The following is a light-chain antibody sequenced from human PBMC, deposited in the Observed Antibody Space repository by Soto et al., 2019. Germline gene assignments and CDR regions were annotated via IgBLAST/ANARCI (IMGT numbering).Light chain of an antibody. J-gene: IGKJ5*01. CDR3: QQYGSSPIT. V-gene: IGKV3-20*01. CDR2: GAS. Sequence: EIVLTQSPGTLYLSPGERATLSFRASQSVSSNYLAWYQQKPGQAPRLLIFGASNRATGIPDRFSGSGSGTDFTLTISRLEPEDFAVYYCQQYGSSPITFGQGTRLEIK. CDR1: QSVSSNY.